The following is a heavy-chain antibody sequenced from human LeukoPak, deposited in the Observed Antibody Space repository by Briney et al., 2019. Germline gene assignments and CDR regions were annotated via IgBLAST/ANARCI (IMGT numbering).Heavy chain of an antibody. CDR1: GYTFTSYD. J-gene: IGHJ6*03. V-gene: IGHV1-8*01. CDR2: MNPHSGNT. D-gene: IGHD3/OR15-3a*01. Sequence: ASVKVCCKASGYTFTSYDINWVRQATGQGLEWMGWMNPHSGNTGYAQKFQGRVTMTKNTSITTAYMELSSLRSEDTAVYYCARALSWTTESYYYMDVWGKGTTVTVSS. CDR3: ARALSWTTESYYYMDV.